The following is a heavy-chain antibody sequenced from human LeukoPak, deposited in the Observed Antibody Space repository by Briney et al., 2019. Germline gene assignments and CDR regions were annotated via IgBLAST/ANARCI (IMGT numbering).Heavy chain of an antibody. CDR3: VVPAAINFDY. D-gene: IGHD2-2*01. CDR2: ISYDGSNK. V-gene: IGHV3-30-3*01. J-gene: IGHJ4*02. CDR1: GFTFSSYA. Sequence: GRSLRLSCAASGFTFSSYAMHWVRQAPGKGLEWVAVISYDGSNKYYADSVKGRFTISRDNSKNTLYLQMNSLRAEDTAVYYSVVPAAINFDYWGQGTLVTVSS.